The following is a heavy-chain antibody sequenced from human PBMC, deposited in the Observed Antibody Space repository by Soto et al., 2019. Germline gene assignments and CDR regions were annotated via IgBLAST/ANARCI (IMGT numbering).Heavy chain of an antibody. Sequence: QVPLQESGSGLVKPSQTLSLTCTVSGDSIRSGGYSWSWIRQPPGKGLEWIGYIYQSGNTYYNPSLKSRVTISVDRSKNQFSLKLSSVTAADTAVYYCARGGSGKQWLVLYYWGQGTLFTVSP. CDR1: GDSIRSGGYS. CDR2: IYQSGNT. V-gene: IGHV4-30-2*01. CDR3: ARGGSGKQWLVLYY. J-gene: IGHJ4*02. D-gene: IGHD6-19*01.